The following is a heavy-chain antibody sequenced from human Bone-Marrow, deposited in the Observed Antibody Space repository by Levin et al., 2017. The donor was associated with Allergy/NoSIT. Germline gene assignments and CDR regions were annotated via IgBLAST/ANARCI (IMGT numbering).Heavy chain of an antibody. Sequence: GESLKISCAASGFIFSNYAMSWVRQAPGKGLEWVSGISGSGGSTFYADSVKGRLTISRDNSKNTLYLQMNSLRAEDAAVYYCAKHIATTVTNWFDPWGQGTLVTVSS. D-gene: IGHD6-13*01. CDR2: ISGSGGST. CDR3: AKHIATTVTNWFDP. V-gene: IGHV3-23*01. J-gene: IGHJ5*02. CDR1: GFIFSNYA.